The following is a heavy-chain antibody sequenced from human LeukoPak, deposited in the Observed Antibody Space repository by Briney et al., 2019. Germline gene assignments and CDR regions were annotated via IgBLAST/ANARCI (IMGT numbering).Heavy chain of an antibody. J-gene: IGHJ6*03. CDR1: GYTFTSYG. D-gene: IGHD6-13*01. Sequence: ASVKVSCKASGYTFTSYGISWVRQAPGQGLEWMGWISAYNGNTNYAQKLQGRVTMTTDTSTSTAYMELRSLRSDDTAVYYCARWIAAAGTFVYYYYMDVWGKGTTVTVSS. CDR3: ARWIAAAGTFVYYYYMDV. V-gene: IGHV1-18*01. CDR2: ISAYNGNT.